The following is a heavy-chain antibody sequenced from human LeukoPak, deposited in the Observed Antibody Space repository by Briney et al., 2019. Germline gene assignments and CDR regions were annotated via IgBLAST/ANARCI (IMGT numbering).Heavy chain of an antibody. D-gene: IGHD6-13*01. CDR3: ARKEAEAGLDY. V-gene: IGHV3-21*01. J-gene: IGHJ4*02. Sequence: GGSLRLSCAASGFTFSSFAMNWVRQAPGKGLEWVSSISSSSSYIYYADSVKGRFTISRDNAKNSLYLQMNSLRAEDTAVYYCARKEAEAGLDYWGQGSLVTVSS. CDR1: GFTFSSFA. CDR2: ISSSSSYI.